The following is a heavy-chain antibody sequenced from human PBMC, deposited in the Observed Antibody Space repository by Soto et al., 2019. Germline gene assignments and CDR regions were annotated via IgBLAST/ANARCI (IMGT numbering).Heavy chain of an antibody. D-gene: IGHD1-20*01. V-gene: IGHV4-39*01. J-gene: IGHJ6*02. CDR3: ARHRVTGTIYYYYGMDV. CDR2: IYYSGST. CDR1: GGSISSSSYY. Sequence: PSETLSLTCTVSGGSISSSSYYWGWIRHPPGKGLEWIGSIYYSGSTYYNPSLKSRVTISVDTSKNQFSLKLSSVTAADTAVYYCARHRVTGTIYYYYGMDVWGQGTTVTVSS.